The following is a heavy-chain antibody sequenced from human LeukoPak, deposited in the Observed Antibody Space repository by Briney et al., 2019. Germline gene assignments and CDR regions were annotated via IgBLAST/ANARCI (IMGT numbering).Heavy chain of an antibody. J-gene: IGHJ3*02. Sequence: GGSLRLSCAASGFTFSSYAMSWVRQAPGKGLEWVSAISGSGGSTYYADSVKGRFTISRDNAKNSLYLQMNSLRAEDTAVYYCARERERAFDIWGQGTMVTVSS. V-gene: IGHV3-23*01. CDR3: ARERERAFDI. CDR2: ISGSGGST. CDR1: GFTFSSYA.